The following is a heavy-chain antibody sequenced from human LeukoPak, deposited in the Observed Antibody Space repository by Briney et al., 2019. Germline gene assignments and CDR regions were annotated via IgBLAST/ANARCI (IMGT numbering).Heavy chain of an antibody. CDR3: ARGPSGYHNT. D-gene: IGHD5-12*01. J-gene: IGHJ4*02. V-gene: IGHV3-21*01. CDR1: GFTFSSYS. Sequence: GGSLRLSCAGSGFTFSSYSFNWVRQAPGKGLEWVSSISSSSDYIDYADSVKGRFTISRDNSKNTLYLQMNSLRAEDTAVYYCARGPSGYHNTGGQGTLVTVSS. CDR2: ISSSSDYI.